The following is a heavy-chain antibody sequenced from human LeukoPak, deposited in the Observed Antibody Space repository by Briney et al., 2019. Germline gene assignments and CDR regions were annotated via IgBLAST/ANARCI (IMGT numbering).Heavy chain of an antibody. CDR1: GGSISSYY. CDR3: ARGPRNYYYMDV. CDR2: IYYSGST. Sequence: SETLSLTCTVSGGSISSYYWSWIRQPPGKGLEWIGYIYYSGSTNYNPSLKSRVTISVGTSKNQFSLKLSSVTAADTAVYYCARGPRNYYYMDVWGKGTTVTVSS. V-gene: IGHV4-59*01. J-gene: IGHJ6*03.